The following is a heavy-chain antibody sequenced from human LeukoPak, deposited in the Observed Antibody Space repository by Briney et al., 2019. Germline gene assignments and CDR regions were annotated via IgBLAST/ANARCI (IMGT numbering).Heavy chain of an antibody. V-gene: IGHV4-59*11. D-gene: IGHD3-3*01. J-gene: IGHJ4*02. CDR1: GGSISSHY. CDR3: ARGPFGVTNFDY. Sequence: SETLSLTCTVSGGSISSHYWSWIRQPPGKGLEWIGYIYYSGSTNYNPSLKSRVTISVDTSKNQLSLKLSSVTAADTAVYYCARGPFGVTNFDYWGQGTLVTVSS. CDR2: IYYSGST.